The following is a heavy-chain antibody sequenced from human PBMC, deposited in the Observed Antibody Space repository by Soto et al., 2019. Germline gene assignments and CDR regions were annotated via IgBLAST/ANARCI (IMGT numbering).Heavy chain of an antibody. V-gene: IGHV3-7*03. CDR3: AREIGYVSGGHLYYGMDV. J-gene: IGHJ6*02. CDR1: GFTFSSYW. D-gene: IGHD3-16*01. CDR2: IKQDGSEK. Sequence: HPGGSLRLSCAASGFTFSSYWMSWVRQAPGKGLEWVANIKQDGSEKYYVDSVKGRFTISRDNAKNSLYLQMNSLRAEDTAVYYCAREIGYVSGGHLYYGMDVLGQGTAVTVSS.